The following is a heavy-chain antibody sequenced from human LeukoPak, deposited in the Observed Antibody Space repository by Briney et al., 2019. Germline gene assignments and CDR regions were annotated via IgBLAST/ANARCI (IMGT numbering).Heavy chain of an antibody. J-gene: IGHJ4*02. CDR3: ARGRRLTGYYDFDY. V-gene: IGHV1-8*01. CDR2: MNPNSGNT. CDR1: GYTFTSYD. Sequence: GSVKVSCKASGYTFTSYDINWVRQATGQGLEWMGWMNPNSGNTGYAQKFQGRVTMTRNTSISTAYMELSSLRSEDTAVYYCARGRRLTGYYDFDYWGQGTLVTVSS. D-gene: IGHD3-9*01.